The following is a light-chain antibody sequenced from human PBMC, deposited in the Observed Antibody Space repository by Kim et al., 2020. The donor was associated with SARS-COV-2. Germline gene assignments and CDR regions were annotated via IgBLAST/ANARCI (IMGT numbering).Light chain of an antibody. V-gene: IGLV3-21*04. CDR1: NIGTKS. Sequence: SYELTQPPSVSVAPGKTATITCGGNNIGTKSVHWYQLKPGQAPMMVINYDSDRPSGIPERFSGSSSGNTATLTISRVEAGDKADYYCQVWHSISDPVVCGGGTQLNVL. CDR2: YDS. CDR3: QVWHSISDPVV. J-gene: IGLJ3*02.